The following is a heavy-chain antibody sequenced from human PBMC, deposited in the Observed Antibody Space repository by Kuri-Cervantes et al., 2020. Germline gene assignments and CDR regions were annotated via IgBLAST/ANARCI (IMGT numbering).Heavy chain of an antibody. V-gene: IGHV4-34*01. CDR2: INHSGIT. CDR3: ASSRLRRSRLDY. D-gene: IGHD5-12*01. CDR1: GASFSGYY. J-gene: IGHJ4*02. Sequence: SQTLSLTCAVYGASFSGYYWSWIRQPPGKGLEWIGEINHSGITKHNPSLKSRVTMSVDTSKNQFSLKLSSVTAADTAVYYCASSRLRRSRLDYWGQGTLVTVSS.